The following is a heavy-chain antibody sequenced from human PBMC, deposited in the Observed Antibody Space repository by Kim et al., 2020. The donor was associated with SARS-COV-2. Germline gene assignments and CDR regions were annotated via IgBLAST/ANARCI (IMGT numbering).Heavy chain of an antibody. J-gene: IGHJ2*01. CDR3: ARAVYCSSTSCYLYFDL. Sequence: GGSLRLSCAASGFTVSSNYMSWVRQAPGKGLEWVSVIYSGGSTYYADSVKGRFTISRDNSKNTLYLQMNSLRAEDKAVYYCARAVYCSSTSCYLYFDLWGRGTLVTVSS. D-gene: IGHD2-2*01. CDR1: GFTVSSNY. CDR2: IYSGGST. V-gene: IGHV3-66*01.